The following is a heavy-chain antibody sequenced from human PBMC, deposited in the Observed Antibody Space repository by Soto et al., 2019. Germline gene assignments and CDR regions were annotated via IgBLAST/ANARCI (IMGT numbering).Heavy chain of an antibody. CDR3: ARGWYGGNSGAFDI. J-gene: IGHJ3*02. CDR2: ISSYSGNT. Sequence: QAQLVQSVVEEKKVGASVKVSCKASGYNFILHGISWVRQAPGQGLGWRGWISSYSGNTDYAKNIQGRVTMTTDTSTGTVYMELRSLTSDDTAMYYWARGWYGGNSGAFDIWGQGTMVTVSS. V-gene: IGHV1-18*01. D-gene: IGHD2-21*02. CDR1: GYNFILHG.